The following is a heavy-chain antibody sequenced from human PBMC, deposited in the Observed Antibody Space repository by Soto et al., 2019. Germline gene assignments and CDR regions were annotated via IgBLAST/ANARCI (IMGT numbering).Heavy chain of an antibody. CDR3: ARRGYCSSTSCYTNYYYGMDV. CDR2: IYHSGST. D-gene: IGHD2-2*02. J-gene: IGHJ6*02. V-gene: IGHV4-4*02. Sequence: SETLSLTCAVSGGSISSGNWWSWVRQPPGKGMECIGEIYHSGSTNYNPSLKSRVTISVDKSKNQFSLKLSSVTAADTAVYYCARRGYCSSTSCYTNYYYGMDVWGQGTTVTVSS. CDR1: GGSISSGNW.